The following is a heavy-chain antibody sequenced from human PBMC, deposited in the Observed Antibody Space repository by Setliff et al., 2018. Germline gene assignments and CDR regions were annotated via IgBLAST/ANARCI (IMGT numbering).Heavy chain of an antibody. CDR2: IIPIPGIA. CDR1: GGTFSSYA. CDR3: ARGQTVGPNSGKDY. J-gene: IGHJ4*02. V-gene: IGHV1-69*10. D-gene: IGHD1-26*01. Sequence: SVKVSCKASGGTFSSYAISWVRQAPGQRLEWMGGIIPIPGIANYAQKFQGRVTITTDESTSTAYMELSSLRSEDSSMYYCARGQTVGPNSGKDYWGQGTLVTVSS.